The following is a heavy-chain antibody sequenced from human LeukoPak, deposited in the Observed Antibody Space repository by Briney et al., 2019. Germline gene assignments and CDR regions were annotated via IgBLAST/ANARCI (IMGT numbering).Heavy chain of an antibody. Sequence: SETLSLTCAVYGGSFSGYYWSWIRQPPGKGLEWIREINHSGSTNYNPSLKSRVTISVDTSKNQFSLKLTSVTAADTAVYYCARLAIGTCSSSPEYFQHWGQGTLVTVSS. J-gene: IGHJ1*01. CDR2: INHSGST. CDR1: GGSFSGYY. D-gene: IGHD6-13*01. CDR3: ARLAIGTCSSSPEYFQH. V-gene: IGHV4-34*01.